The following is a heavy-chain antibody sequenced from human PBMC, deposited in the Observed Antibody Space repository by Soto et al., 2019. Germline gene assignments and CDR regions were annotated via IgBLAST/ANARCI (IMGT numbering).Heavy chain of an antibody. V-gene: IGHV3-30-3*01. CDR3: ASLGSVYYDFWSGYTSFDY. CDR2: ISYDGSNK. CDR1: GFTFSSYA. Sequence: GGSLRLSCAASGFTFSSYAMHWVRQAPGKGLEWVAVISYDGSNKYYADSVKGRFTISRDNSKNTLYLQMNSLRAEDTAVYYCASLGSVYYDFWSGYTSFDYWGQGTLVTVSS. J-gene: IGHJ4*02. D-gene: IGHD3-3*01.